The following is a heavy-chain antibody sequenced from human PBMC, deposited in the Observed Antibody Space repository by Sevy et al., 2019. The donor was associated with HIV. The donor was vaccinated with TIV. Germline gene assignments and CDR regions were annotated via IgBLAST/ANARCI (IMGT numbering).Heavy chain of an antibody. J-gene: IGHJ6*03. V-gene: IGHV4-34*01. CDR3: ARGITMIAPYYYYYMDV. CDR2: INHSGST. Sequence: SETLSLTCAVYGGSFSGYYWIWIRQPPGKGLEWIGEINHSGSTNYNPSLKSRVTISVDTSKNQFSLKLSSVTAADTAVYYCARGITMIAPYYYYYMDVWGKGTTVTVSS. CDR1: GGSFSGYY. D-gene: IGHD3-22*01.